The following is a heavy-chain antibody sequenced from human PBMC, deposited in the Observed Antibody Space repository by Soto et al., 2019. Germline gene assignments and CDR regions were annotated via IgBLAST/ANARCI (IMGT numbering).Heavy chain of an antibody. Sequence: GGSLRLSCAASGFTFNNYAMTWVRQAPGKGLEWVSSISGSGTSAYYADSVKGRFTISRDDPKNTAYLQMSSLKTEDTAVYYCTRRYCSGGGCYSEFDFWGQGTLVTVSS. D-gene: IGHD2-15*01. CDR3: TRRYCSGGGCYSEFDF. J-gene: IGHJ4*02. V-gene: IGHV3-23*01. CDR1: GFTFNNYA. CDR2: ISGSGTSA.